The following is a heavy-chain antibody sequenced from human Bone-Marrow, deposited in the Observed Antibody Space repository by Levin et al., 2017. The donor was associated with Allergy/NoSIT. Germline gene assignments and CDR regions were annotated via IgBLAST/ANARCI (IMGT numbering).Heavy chain of an antibody. CDR3: ARGNFMVRGVIKYFDY. CDR1: GGSISSYY. Sequence: SQTLSLTCTVSGGSISSYYWSWIRQPPGKGLEWIGYIYYSGSTNYNPSLKSRVTISVDTSKNQFSLKLSSVTAADTAVYYCARGNFMVRGVIKYFDYWGQGTLVTVSS. J-gene: IGHJ4*02. V-gene: IGHV4-59*01. D-gene: IGHD3-10*01. CDR2: IYYSGST.